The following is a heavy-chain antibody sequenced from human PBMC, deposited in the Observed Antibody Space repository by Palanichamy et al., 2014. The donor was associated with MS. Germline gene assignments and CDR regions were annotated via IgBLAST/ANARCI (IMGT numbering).Heavy chain of an antibody. D-gene: IGHD2-2*01. Sequence: EVQLVESGGGLVQPGGPVRLSCAASGFTFSTHWMSWVRQAPGKGLEWVANIKQDGREKYYVDSVKGRFTISRDNAKDSLSLEMKSLRAEDTAVYYCARAGGVEKIVLLPADKKNGLDVWGQGTTVTVSS. V-gene: IGHV3-7*01. CDR2: IKQDGREK. J-gene: IGHJ6*02. CDR1: GFTFSTHW. CDR3: ARAGGVEKIVLLPADKKNGLDV.